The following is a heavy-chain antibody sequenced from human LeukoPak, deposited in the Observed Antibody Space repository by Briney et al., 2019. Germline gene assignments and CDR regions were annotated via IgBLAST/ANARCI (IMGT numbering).Heavy chain of an antibody. J-gene: IGHJ4*02. CDR3: AAGQDRYSGYDFWFTYFDY. CDR2: IIPIFGTA. D-gene: IGHD5-12*01. V-gene: IGHV1-69*13. CDR1: GGTFSSYA. Sequence: GALVKVSCKASGGTFSSYAISWVRQAPGQGLEWMGGIIPIFGTANYAQKFQGRVTITADESTSTAYMELSSLRSEDTAVYYCAAGQDRYSGYDFWFTYFDYWGQGTLVTVSS.